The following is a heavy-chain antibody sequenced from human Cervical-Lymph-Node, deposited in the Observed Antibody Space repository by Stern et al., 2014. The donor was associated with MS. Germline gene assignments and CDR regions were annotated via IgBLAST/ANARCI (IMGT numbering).Heavy chain of an antibody. CDR3: ASPLTATSVPFGYYGMDV. Sequence: QVQLVQSGAEVKNPGPSVKVSCKASGGTFSNYATSWVRQPPGQGHEWMGGIVPLFGKPNYAQKFQGRVTITADESTSTAYMDLSSLRSEDTAVYYCASPLTATSVPFGYYGMDVWGQGTTVTVS. CDR1: GGTFSNYA. D-gene: IGHD4-17*01. CDR2: IVPLFGKP. V-gene: IGHV1-69*01. J-gene: IGHJ6*02.